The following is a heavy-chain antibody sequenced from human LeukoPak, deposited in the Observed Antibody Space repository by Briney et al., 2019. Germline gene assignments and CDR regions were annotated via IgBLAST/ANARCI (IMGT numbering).Heavy chain of an antibody. Sequence: PGGSLRLSCAASVFTFSSYSMNWVRQAPGKGLEWVSSISSSSSYIYYADSVKGRFTISRDNAKNSLYLQMNSLRAEDTAVYYCAREGSSHTAMAYWGQGTLVTVSS. CDR2: ISSSSSYI. CDR3: AREGSSHTAMAY. D-gene: IGHD5-18*01. J-gene: IGHJ4*02. V-gene: IGHV3-21*01. CDR1: VFTFSSYS.